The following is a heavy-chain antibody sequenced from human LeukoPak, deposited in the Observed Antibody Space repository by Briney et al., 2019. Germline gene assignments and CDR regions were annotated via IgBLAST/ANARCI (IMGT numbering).Heavy chain of an antibody. CDR2: IIPILGIA. CDR1: GGTFSSYT. CDR3: ARDKQNWNDARHAFDI. D-gene: IGHD1-1*01. J-gene: IGHJ3*02. V-gene: IGHV1-69*04. Sequence: ASVKVSCKASGGTFSSYTISWVRQAPGQGLEWMGRIIPILGIANYAQKFQGRVTITADESTSTAYMELSSLRSEDTAVYYCARDKQNWNDARHAFDIWGQGTMVTVSS.